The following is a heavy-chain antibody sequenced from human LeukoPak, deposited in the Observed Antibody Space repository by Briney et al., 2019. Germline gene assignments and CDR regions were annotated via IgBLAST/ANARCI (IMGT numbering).Heavy chain of an antibody. D-gene: IGHD3-10*01. V-gene: IGHV1-24*01. CDR1: GYTLTELS. CDR2: FDPEDGET. J-gene: IGHJ3*02. CDR3: ARVGRMVSAIDAFDI. Sequence: ASVKVSCKVSGYTLTELSMHWVRQAPGKGLEWMGGFDPEDGETIYAQKFQGRVTMTEDTSTDTAYMELSSLRSEDTAVYYCARVGRMVSAIDAFDIWGQGTMVTVSS.